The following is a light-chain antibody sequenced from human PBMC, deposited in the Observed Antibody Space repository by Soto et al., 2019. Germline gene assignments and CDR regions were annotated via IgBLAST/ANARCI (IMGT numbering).Light chain of an antibody. CDR1: QGISSY. J-gene: IGKJ4*01. CDR2: AAS. Sequence: DIQLTQSPSFLSASVGDRVTITCRASQGISSYLAWYQQKPGKAPNLLIYAASTLQTGVPSRFRGSGSGTQFSLTISSLQPEDWATYYCQQLNNYPLTFGGGTKVEIK. V-gene: IGKV1-9*01. CDR3: QQLNNYPLT.